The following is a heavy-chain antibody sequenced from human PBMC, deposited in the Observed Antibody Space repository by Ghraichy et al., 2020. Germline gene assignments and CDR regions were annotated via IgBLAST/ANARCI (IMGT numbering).Heavy chain of an antibody. CDR2: LNIDGTTV. CDR1: GFSFTDYW. V-gene: IGHV3-74*01. D-gene: IGHD1-14*01. CDR3: VRSYKDGLRHFDY. J-gene: IGHJ4*02. Sequence: GGSLRLSCAASGFSFTDYWMHWVRQTPGRGLEWVSHLNIDGTTVNYADSVKGRFTISRDNAKNTMYLQMISLTVEDTAVYYCVRSYKDGLRHFDYWCQGTLLTVAS.